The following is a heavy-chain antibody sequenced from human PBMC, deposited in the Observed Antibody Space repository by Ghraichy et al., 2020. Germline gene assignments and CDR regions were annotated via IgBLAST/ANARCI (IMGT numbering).Heavy chain of an antibody. D-gene: IGHD3-16*02. V-gene: IGHV3-23*01. J-gene: IGHJ4*02. CDR1: GFTFSSYA. Sequence: GESLNISCAASGFTFSSYAMSWVRQAPGKGLEWVSAISGSGGSTYYADSVKGRFTISRDNSKNTLYLQMNSLRAEDTAVYYCASGGAWGSYRTHFDYWGQGTLVTVSS. CDR2: ISGSGGST. CDR3: ASGGAWGSYRTHFDY.